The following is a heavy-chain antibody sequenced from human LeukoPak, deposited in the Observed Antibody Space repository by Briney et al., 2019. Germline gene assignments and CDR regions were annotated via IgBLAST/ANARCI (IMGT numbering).Heavy chain of an antibody. J-gene: IGHJ4*02. CDR3: ARDTDGGSAIDY. V-gene: IGHV3-33*01. Sequence: GGSLRLSCAASGFTFSSYGMHWVRQAPGKGLEWVAVIWYDGSNKYYADSVKGRFTISRDNSKNTLYLQMNSLRAEGTAVYYCARDTDGGSAIDYWGQGTLVTVSS. CDR1: GFTFSSYG. D-gene: IGHD1-26*01. CDR2: IWYDGSNK.